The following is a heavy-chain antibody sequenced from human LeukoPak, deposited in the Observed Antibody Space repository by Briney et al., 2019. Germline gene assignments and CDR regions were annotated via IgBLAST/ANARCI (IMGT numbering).Heavy chain of an antibody. CDR2: IYSASST. J-gene: IGHJ4*02. V-gene: IGHV3-53*01. CDR1: GFTVSSNY. Sequence: PGGSLRLSCAASGFTVSSNYMSWVRQAPGKGLEWVSVIYSASSTYYAASVKGRFSISRDNSKNTLYLQMNSLRAEDTAVYYCARRAGAYSHPYDYWGQGTLVTVSS. CDR3: ARRAGAYSHPYDY. D-gene: IGHD4/OR15-4a*01.